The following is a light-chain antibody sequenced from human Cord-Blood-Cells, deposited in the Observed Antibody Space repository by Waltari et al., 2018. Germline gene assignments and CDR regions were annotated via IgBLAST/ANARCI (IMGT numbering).Light chain of an antibody. J-gene: IGLJ2*01. CDR1: SSEVGGYNY. CDR2: DVS. Sequence: QSALTPPASVSGSPGQSITIPRTGTSSEVGGYNYVPWLQQHPGQAPKLMIYDVSNRPSGVSNRFSGSKSGNTASLTISGLQAEDEADYYCSSYTSSSTVVFGGGTKLTVL. V-gene: IGLV2-14*01. CDR3: SSYTSSSTVV.